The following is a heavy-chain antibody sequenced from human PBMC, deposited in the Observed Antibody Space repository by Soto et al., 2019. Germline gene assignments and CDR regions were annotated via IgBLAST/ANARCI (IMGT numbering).Heavy chain of an antibody. CDR1: GGSISSYY. J-gene: IGHJ6*02. CDR3: ARDRRNYRSGGSCYSPLGYYYYGMDV. V-gene: IGHV4-59*01. Sequence: PSETLSLTCTVSGGSISSYYWSWIRQPPGKGLEWIGYVCYSGSTNYNPSLNSRVTISVDTSTNQFSLTLSSGTAADTAVYYCARDRRNYRSGGSCYSPLGYYYYGMDVWGQGTTVTVSS. D-gene: IGHD2-15*01. CDR2: VCYSGST.